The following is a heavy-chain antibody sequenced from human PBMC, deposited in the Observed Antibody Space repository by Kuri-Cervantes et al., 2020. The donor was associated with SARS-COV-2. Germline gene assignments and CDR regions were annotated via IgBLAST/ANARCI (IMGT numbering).Heavy chain of an antibody. CDR1: GFTFSSYS. J-gene: IGHJ4*02. V-gene: IGHV3-21*01. Sequence: GESLKISCAASGFTFSSYSMNWVRQAPGKGLEWVSSISSSSSYIYYADSVKGRFTISRDNAKNSLYLQMNSLRAEDTAVYYCARESGDVRSSSPFDHWGQGTLVTVSS. CDR3: ARESGDVRSSSPFDH. D-gene: IGHD6-6*01. CDR2: ISSSSSYI.